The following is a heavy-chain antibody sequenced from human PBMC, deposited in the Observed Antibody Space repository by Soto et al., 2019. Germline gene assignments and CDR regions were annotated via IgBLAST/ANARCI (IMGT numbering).Heavy chain of an antibody. J-gene: IGHJ4*02. Sequence: SETLSLTCAVYGGSFSGYYWSWIRQPPGKGLEWIGEINHSGSTNYNPSLKSRVTISVDTSKNQFSLKLSSVTAADTAVYYCASRIAVAARGWYFDYWGQGTLVTVSS. V-gene: IGHV4-34*01. D-gene: IGHD6-19*01. CDR1: GGSFSGYY. CDR3: ASRIAVAARGWYFDY. CDR2: INHSGST.